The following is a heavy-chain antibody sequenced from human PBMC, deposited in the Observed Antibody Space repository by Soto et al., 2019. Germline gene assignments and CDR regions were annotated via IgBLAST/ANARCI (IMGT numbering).Heavy chain of an antibody. Sequence: ASVKVSCKASGYTFTSYYMHCVLQSPGQWLDWMGIINPSGGSTSYAQKFQGRVTMTRDTSTSTVYMELSSLRSEDTAVYYCARDFHADYDFWSGHYAPDYYGMDVWGKGTTVTVSS. CDR3: ARDFHADYDFWSGHYAPDYYGMDV. J-gene: IGHJ6*04. D-gene: IGHD3-3*01. CDR1: GYTFTSYY. V-gene: IGHV1-46*01. CDR2: INPSGGST.